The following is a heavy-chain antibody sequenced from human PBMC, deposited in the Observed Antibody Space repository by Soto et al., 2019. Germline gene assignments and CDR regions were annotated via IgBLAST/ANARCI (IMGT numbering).Heavy chain of an antibody. D-gene: IGHD3-10*01. V-gene: IGHV3-33*01. Sequence: PGGSLRLSCAASGFTFSNHDMHWVRQAPGKGLEWVAVIRSDGTVRNYAESVKGRFTISRDNSKNTLYLEMNSLRVEDTDLYYCASKRFDDFDYWGQGTLVTVSS. CDR2: IRSDGTVR. CDR3: ASKRFDDFDY. J-gene: IGHJ4*02. CDR1: GFTFSNHD.